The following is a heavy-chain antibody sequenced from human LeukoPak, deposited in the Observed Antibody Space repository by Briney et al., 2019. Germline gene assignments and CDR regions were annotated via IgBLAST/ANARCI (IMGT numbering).Heavy chain of an antibody. D-gene: IGHD2-21*01. CDR2: IYYSGST. CDR1: GGSISSSSYY. CDR3: ARRGAYCGGDCYQDAFDI. J-gene: IGHJ3*02. Sequence: PSETLSLTCTVSGGSISSSSYYWGWIRQPPGKGLEWIGSIYYSGSTYYNPSLKSRVTISVDTSKNQFSLKLSSVTAADTAVYYCARRGAYCGGDCYQDAFDIWGQGTMVTVFS. V-gene: IGHV4-39*01.